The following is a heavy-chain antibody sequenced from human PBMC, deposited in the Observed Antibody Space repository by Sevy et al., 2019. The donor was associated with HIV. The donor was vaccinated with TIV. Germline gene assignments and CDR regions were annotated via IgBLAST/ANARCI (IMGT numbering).Heavy chain of an antibody. D-gene: IGHD2-21*01. CDR2: IGTLADR. J-gene: IGHJ4*02. CDR1: GFTFSGSD. V-gene: IGHV3-13*01. CDR3: VRGLQTHCDRTACPLDY. Sequence: GGSLRLSCAASGFTFSGSDMHWVRQVKGKGLEWISSIGTLADRFYADSVKGRFTISRDNAQSHLYLHMSSLKVGDTALYFCVRGLQTHCDRTACPLDYWGQGTLVTVSS.